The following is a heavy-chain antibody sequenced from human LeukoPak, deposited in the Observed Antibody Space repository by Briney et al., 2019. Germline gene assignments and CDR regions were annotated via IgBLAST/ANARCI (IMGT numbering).Heavy chain of an antibody. CDR2: ISAGGGST. CDR3: AKDVEAYYGSGSYLEY. CDR1: GFTFSSFG. D-gene: IGHD3-10*01. V-gene: IGHV3-23*01. J-gene: IGHJ4*02. Sequence: GGSLRLSCAASGFTFSSFGMNWVRQAPEKGLEWVSTISAGGGSTYYADSVKGRFTISRDDAKNSLHLQMKSLRAEDTAFYYCAKDVEAYYGSGSYLEYWGQGTLVTVSS.